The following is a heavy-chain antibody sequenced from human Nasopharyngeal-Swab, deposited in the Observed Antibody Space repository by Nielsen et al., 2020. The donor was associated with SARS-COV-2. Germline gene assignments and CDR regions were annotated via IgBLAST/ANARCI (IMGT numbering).Heavy chain of an antibody. CDR1: GYTFPSYG. J-gene: IGHJ4*02. D-gene: IGHD4-17*01. CDR2: TNDYNGNT. V-gene: IGHV1-18*01. Sequence: ASVKVSCKASGYTFPSYGISWVRQAPGQGLEWMGWTNDYNGNTNYAQKLQGRVTMTTDTSTSTAYMELRSLRSDDTAVYYCARDDYGDYGYFGHWGQGTLVTVSS. CDR3: ARDDYGDYGYFGH.